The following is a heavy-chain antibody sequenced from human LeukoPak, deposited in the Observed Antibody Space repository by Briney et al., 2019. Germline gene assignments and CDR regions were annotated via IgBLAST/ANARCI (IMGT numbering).Heavy chain of an antibody. CDR1: GGSISSYY. V-gene: IGHV4-59*01. Sequence: SETLSLTCTVSGGSISSYYWSWIRQPPGKGLEWTGYIYYSGSTNYNPSLKSRVTISVDTSKNQFSLELSSVTAADTAVYYCARERGGIAAAEDYFDYWGQGTLVTVSS. J-gene: IGHJ4*02. CDR3: ARERGGIAAAEDYFDY. D-gene: IGHD6-13*01. CDR2: IYYSGST.